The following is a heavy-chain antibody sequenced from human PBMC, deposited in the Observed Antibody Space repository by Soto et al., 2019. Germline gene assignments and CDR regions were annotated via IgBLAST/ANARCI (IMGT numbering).Heavy chain of an antibody. V-gene: IGHV1-18*01. Sequence: AASVKVSCKASGYTFSSYAISWVRQAPGQGLEWMGWISANNGDTNYPQTLQVRVTLTTDTSTNTTYMELRSLRSDDTAVYYCARRTRYPAGGNYRDYLGVWGQGTTDTVSS. CDR2: ISANNGDT. CDR3: ARRTRYPAGGNYRDYLGV. CDR1: GYTFSSYA. D-gene: IGHD1-7*01. J-gene: IGHJ6*02.